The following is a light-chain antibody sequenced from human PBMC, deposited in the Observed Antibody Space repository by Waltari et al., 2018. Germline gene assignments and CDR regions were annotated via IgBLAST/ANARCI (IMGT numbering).Light chain of an antibody. CDR3: SSYTSSTSVV. Sequence: QSALTQPASVSGSPGQSITISCTGTSSDVGGYNFVSWYQHPPGKPPKLLIYDVNNRTSGVSDGFSGAKSGNTASLTISGLQAEDEADYYCSSYTSSTSVVFGGGTQLTVL. V-gene: IGLV2-14*03. J-gene: IGLJ2*01. CDR1: SSDVGGYNF. CDR2: DVN.